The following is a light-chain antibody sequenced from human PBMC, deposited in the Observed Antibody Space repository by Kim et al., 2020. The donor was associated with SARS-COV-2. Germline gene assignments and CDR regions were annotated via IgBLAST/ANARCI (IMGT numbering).Light chain of an antibody. Sequence: ASVGTRVTMTCRASQSVSGWLNWYQQKPGRAPHLLVYKTSTLQTGVPPRFSGSGSGTDFTLTISSLQPEDFAAYYCQQSYSFPRTFGQGTKVDIK. CDR1: QSVSGW. J-gene: IGKJ1*01. V-gene: IGKV1-39*01. CDR3: QQSYSFPRT. CDR2: KTS.